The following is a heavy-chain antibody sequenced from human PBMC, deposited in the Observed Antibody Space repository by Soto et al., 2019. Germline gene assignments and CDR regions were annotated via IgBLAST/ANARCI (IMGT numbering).Heavy chain of an antibody. D-gene: IGHD3-3*01. CDR3: AKPHYESWSGVAPFCGMDV. CDR2: INGRGGRI. Sequence: EVQLLESGGGLVQPGGSLILSCAAFGFTFSNFYMTWVRQAPGKGLEWVSDINGRGGRIYYEDSVKSWFIISRDNSKNTLSLQMASQRADDTAVYYCAKPHYESWSGVAPFCGMDVWGQGTTVIGSS. J-gene: IGHJ6*02. V-gene: IGHV3-23*01. CDR1: GFTFSNFY.